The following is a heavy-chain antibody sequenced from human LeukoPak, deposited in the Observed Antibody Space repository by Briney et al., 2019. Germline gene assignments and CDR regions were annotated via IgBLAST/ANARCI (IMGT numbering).Heavy chain of an antibody. V-gene: IGHV3-23*01. CDR1: GFPFSTYG. CDR2: ITGSGGST. D-gene: IGHD1-1*01. J-gene: IGHJ4*02. CDR3: ARDQLGAVLYFDY. Sequence: GGTLRLSCVASGFPFSTYGMSWVRQAPGKGLEWVSAITGSGGSTYYADSVKGRFTISRDNSKNTLYLQINSLRVEDTAVYYCARDQLGAVLYFDYWGQGALVTVSS.